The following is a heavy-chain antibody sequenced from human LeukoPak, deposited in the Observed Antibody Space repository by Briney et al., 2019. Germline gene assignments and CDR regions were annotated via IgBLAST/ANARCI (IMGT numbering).Heavy chain of an antibody. Sequence: PSETLSLTCAVSGGSISSSNWWSWVRQPPGKGLEWVGEIYHNGSTNYNPSLKSRVTISVDTSKNQFSLKLSSVTAADTAVYYCARGPFGRDGYNYGSRYYYYYMDVWGKGTTVTVSS. D-gene: IGHD5-24*01. J-gene: IGHJ6*03. V-gene: IGHV4-4*02. CDR1: GGSISSSNW. CDR3: ARGPFGRDGYNYGSRYYYYYMDV. CDR2: IYHNGST.